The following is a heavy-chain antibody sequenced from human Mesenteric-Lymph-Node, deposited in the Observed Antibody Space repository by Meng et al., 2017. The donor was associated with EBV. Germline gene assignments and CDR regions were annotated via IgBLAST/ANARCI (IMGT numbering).Heavy chain of an antibody. CDR3: TKVARRGGNCEVGRLDP. Sequence: VHLEESGPGRVKPSQTLALTCTVSGGALSPYYCGWIRQSPGKGLEWIGYIYYRGDTNYNPSLESRVTISIDTSKNQFSLQLTSLTAADTAVYYCTKVARRGGNCEVGRLDPWGQGTLVTVSS. V-gene: IGHV4-59*01. J-gene: IGHJ5*02. CDR2: IYYRGDT. D-gene: IGHD2-15*01. CDR1: GGALSPYY.